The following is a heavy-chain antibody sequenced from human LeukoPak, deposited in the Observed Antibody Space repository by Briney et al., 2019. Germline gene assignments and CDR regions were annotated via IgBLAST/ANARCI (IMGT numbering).Heavy chain of an antibody. CDR2: ISGSGGST. D-gene: IGHD5-12*01. V-gene: IGHV3-23*01. Sequence: GGSLRLSCAASGFTFSSYAMSWARQAPGKGLEWVSAISGSGGSTYYADSVKGRFTISRDNSKNTLYLQMNSLRAEDTAVYYCAKGHHSGYIQGDYWGQGTLVTVSS. CDR1: GFTFSSYA. J-gene: IGHJ4*02. CDR3: AKGHHSGYIQGDY.